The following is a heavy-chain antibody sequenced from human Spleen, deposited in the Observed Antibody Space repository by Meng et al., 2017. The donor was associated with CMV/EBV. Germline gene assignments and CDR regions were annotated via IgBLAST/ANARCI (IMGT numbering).Heavy chain of an antibody. Sequence: GESLKISCKVSGFTFSDSGMGWVRHGPGKGLEWVSTIDGSGSDTHYADSVKGRFTISRDNAKNTLYLQMNSLTAEDTAVYYCARDRVPQVYYYYYGMDVWGQGTTVTVSS. D-gene: IGHD4/OR15-4a*01. J-gene: IGHJ6*02. CDR1: GFTFSDSG. CDR2: IDGSGSDT. CDR3: ARDRVPQVYYYYYGMDV. V-gene: IGHV3-23*01.